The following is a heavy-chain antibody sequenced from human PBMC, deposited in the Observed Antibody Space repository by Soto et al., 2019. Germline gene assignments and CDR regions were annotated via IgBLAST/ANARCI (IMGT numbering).Heavy chain of an antibody. D-gene: IGHD3-10*01. J-gene: IGHJ4*02. V-gene: IGHV1-2*02. CDR1: GYTFTGHY. CDR3: VKGPYGDATHYFEY. Sequence: ASVKVSCKASGYTFTGHYIHWVRQAPEQGPEWMGEIGPESGATRYAQRFQGRVTMTRDMSITTVYMELNNLRAEDTAVYYCVKGPYGDATHYFEYWGQGTLVTVSS. CDR2: IGPESGAT.